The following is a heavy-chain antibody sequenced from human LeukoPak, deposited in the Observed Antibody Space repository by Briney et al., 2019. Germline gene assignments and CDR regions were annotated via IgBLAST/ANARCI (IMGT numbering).Heavy chain of an antibody. Sequence: GESLKISCEGSGYSFTSYWIGWVRQMPGKGLEWLGIIFPGVSDTRYSPSFQGPATISADTSIRTAYLKWSSHQAPYTAMYYCARMVVGATGGYAFDIWGQGTMVSVSS. CDR3: ARMVVGATGGYAFDI. CDR1: GYSFTSYW. CDR2: IFPGVSDT. D-gene: IGHD1-26*01. J-gene: IGHJ3*02. V-gene: IGHV5-51*01.